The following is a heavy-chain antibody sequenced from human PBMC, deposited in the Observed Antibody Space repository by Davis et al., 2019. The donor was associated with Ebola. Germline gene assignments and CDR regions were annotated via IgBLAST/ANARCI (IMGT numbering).Heavy chain of an antibody. Sequence: GGSLRLSCAASGFTFDDYGMSWVRQAPGKGLEWVSGINWNGGSTGYADSVKGRFTVSRDNAKNSLFLQMNSLRDEDTAVYYCARGRWNYAMDYWGLGTLVIVSS. J-gene: IGHJ4*02. CDR2: INWNGGST. V-gene: IGHV3-20*04. CDR3: ARGRWNYAMDY. D-gene: IGHD1-7*01. CDR1: GFTFDDYG.